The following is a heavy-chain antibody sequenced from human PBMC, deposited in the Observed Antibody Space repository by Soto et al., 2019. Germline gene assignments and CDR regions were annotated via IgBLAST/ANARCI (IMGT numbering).Heavy chain of an antibody. D-gene: IGHD6-19*01. Sequence: SETLSLTCTVSGFYLSSGGYYWRWIRPHPGKGLEWIGYIYYSGSTYYNPSLKSRVTISVDTSKNQFSLKLSSVTAADTAVYYCATEHTRSGWKGVFDYWGQGTLVTVS. CDR1: GFYLSSGGYY. J-gene: IGHJ4*02. CDR3: ATEHTRSGWKGVFDY. CDR2: IYYSGST. V-gene: IGHV4-31*03.